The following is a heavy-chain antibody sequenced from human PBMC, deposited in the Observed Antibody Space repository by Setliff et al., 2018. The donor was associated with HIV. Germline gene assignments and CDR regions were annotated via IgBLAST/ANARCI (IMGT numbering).Heavy chain of an antibody. CDR1: GYTFTSYD. Sequence: ASVKVSCKASGYTFTSYDISWVRQAPGQGLEWMGWMSTYNGNTNYAQKVQGRVTMTSDPSTSTVNMDLSSLRSEDTAVYYCARGPLSSSWYNWFDPWGQGTLVTVSS. J-gene: IGHJ5*02. V-gene: IGHV1-18*01. D-gene: IGHD6-13*01. CDR3: ARGPLSSSWYNWFDP. CDR2: MSTYNGNT.